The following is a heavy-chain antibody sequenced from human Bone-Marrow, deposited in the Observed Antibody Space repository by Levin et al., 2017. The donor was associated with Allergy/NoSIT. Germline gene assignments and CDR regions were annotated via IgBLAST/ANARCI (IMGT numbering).Heavy chain of an antibody. D-gene: IGHD2-15*01. Sequence: SQTLSLTCAVYGGSFSGSYWSWIRQPPGKGLEWIGEINHSGSTNYNPSLKSRVTISVDTSKNQFSLKLSSVTAADTAVYYCARGRTRVVVAAHGGGQYFQHWGQGTLVTVSS. CDR1: GGSFSGSY. J-gene: IGHJ1*01. V-gene: IGHV4-34*01. CDR3: ARGRTRVVVAAHGGGQYFQH. CDR2: INHSGST.